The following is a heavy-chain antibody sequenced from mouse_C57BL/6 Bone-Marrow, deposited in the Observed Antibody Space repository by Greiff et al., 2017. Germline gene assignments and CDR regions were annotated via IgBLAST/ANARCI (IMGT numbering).Heavy chain of an antibody. J-gene: IGHJ1*03. D-gene: IGHD1-1*01. V-gene: IGHV5-9-1*02. CDR2: ISSGGDYI. Sequence: EVKLVESGEGLVKPGGSLKLSCAASGFTFSSYAMSWVRQTPEKRLAWVAYISSGGDYIYYADTVKGRFTISRDNARNTLYLQMSRLKSEDTAMYYCTRAYYYGSSYWYFDVWGTGTTVTVSS. CDR1: GFTFSSYA. CDR3: TRAYYYGSSYWYFDV.